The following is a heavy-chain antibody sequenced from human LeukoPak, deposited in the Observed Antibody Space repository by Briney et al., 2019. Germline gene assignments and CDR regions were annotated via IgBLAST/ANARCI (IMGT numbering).Heavy chain of an antibody. D-gene: IGHD5-18*01. CDR3: ARQKIVDTAMYY. CDR1: GGSISSSTYY. Sequence: SETLSLTCTVSGGSISSSTYYWGWIRQPPGKGLEWIGSVYYSGSTYYNPSLKSRLTISVDTSKNQFSLKLSSVTAADTAVYYCARQKIVDTAMYYWGQGTLVTVSS. J-gene: IGHJ4*02. CDR2: VYYSGST. V-gene: IGHV4-39*01.